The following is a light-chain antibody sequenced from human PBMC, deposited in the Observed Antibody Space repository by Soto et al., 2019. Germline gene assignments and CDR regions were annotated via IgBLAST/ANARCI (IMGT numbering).Light chain of an antibody. V-gene: IGKV3D-15*01. Sequence: EIVMPPSPSTLSLSPGERATLSCRASQSVSSNLAWYQQKPGQAPRLLIYGASTRATGIPARFSGSGSGTEFTLTISNLQSEDFAVYFCQQYHNWPPITFGQGTRLEIK. CDR2: GAS. CDR1: QSVSSN. CDR3: QQYHNWPPIT. J-gene: IGKJ5*01.